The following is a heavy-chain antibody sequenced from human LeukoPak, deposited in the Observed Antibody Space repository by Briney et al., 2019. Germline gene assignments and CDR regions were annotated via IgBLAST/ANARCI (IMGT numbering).Heavy chain of an antibody. Sequence: SETLSLTCTVSGGSISSGSYYWSWIRQPAGKGLEWIGRIYTSGSTNYNPSLKSRVTISVDTSKNQFSLKLSSVTAADMAVYFCAREEVGAVDYWGQGTLVTVSS. J-gene: IGHJ4*02. CDR3: AREEVGAVDY. CDR1: GGSISSGSYY. V-gene: IGHV4-61*02. CDR2: IYTSGST. D-gene: IGHD1-26*01.